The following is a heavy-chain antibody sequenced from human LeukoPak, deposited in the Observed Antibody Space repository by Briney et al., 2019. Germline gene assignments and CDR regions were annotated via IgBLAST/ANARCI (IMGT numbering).Heavy chain of an antibody. CDR3: AREAEGATPGNY. J-gene: IGHJ4*02. CDR2: ISAYNGNT. D-gene: IGHD1-26*01. Sequence: ASVKVSCKASGYTFASYGISWVRQAPGQGLEWMGWISAYNGNTNYAQKLQGRVTMTTDTSTSTAYMELRSLRSDNTAVYYCAREAEGATPGNYWGQGTLVTVSS. V-gene: IGHV1-18*01. CDR1: GYTFASYG.